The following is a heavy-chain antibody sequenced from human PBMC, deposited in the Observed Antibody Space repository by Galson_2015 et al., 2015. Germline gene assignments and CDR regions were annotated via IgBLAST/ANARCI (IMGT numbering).Heavy chain of an antibody. CDR1: GFSFSSYS. CDR3: ARVGAGYGDYVSQYFHH. Sequence: SLRLSCAASGFSFSSYSMNWVRQAPGKGLEWVSYISGSSTTIYYADSVKGRFTISRDNAKNSLFLQMNSLRADDTAVYCCARVGAGYGDYVSQYFHHWGQGTLVTVSS. J-gene: IGHJ1*01. D-gene: IGHD4-17*01. CDR2: ISGSSTTI. V-gene: IGHV3-48*01.